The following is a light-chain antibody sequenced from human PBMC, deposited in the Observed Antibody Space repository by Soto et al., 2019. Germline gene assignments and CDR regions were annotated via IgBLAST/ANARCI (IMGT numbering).Light chain of an antibody. J-gene: IGKJ1*01. CDR1: QTISNTF. V-gene: IGKV3-20*01. CDR3: QQYGSSGT. CDR2: GAS. Sequence: EIVLTQSPGTLSLSPGERATLSCRASQTISNTFLAWYQQRPGQAPRLLIYGASGRAAGIPDRFSGSGSGTDFTLSISRLEPEDFAVYYCQQYGSSGTFGQGTKVDIK.